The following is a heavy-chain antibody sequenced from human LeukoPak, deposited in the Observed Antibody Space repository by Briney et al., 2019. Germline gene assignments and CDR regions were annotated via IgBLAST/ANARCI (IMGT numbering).Heavy chain of an antibody. CDR1: GYTFTSYD. Sequence: ASVKVSCKASGYTFTSYDINWVRQATGQGLEWMGWMNPNSGNTGYAQKFQGRVTMTRNTSISTAYMELSSLRSDDTAVYYCARGLPYSSGRSDFDYWGQGTLVTVSS. D-gene: IGHD6-19*01. CDR2: MNPNSGNT. CDR3: ARGLPYSSGRSDFDY. J-gene: IGHJ4*02. V-gene: IGHV1-8*01.